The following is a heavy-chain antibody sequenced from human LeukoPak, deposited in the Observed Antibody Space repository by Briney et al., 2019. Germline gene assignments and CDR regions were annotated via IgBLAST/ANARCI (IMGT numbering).Heavy chain of an antibody. V-gene: IGHV3-30*18. CDR1: GFTFSSYG. Sequence: AGGSLRLSCAASGFTFSSYGMHWVRQAPGKGLEWVAVISYDGSNKYYADSVKGRFTISRDNSKNTLYLQMNSLRAEDTAVYYCAKGAEYYGSGSYGEYFQHWGQGTLVTVSS. CDR3: AKGAEYYGSGSYGEYFQH. J-gene: IGHJ1*01. D-gene: IGHD3-10*01. CDR2: ISYDGSNK.